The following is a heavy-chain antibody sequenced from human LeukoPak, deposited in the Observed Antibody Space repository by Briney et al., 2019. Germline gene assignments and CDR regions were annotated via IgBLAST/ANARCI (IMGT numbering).Heavy chain of an antibody. D-gene: IGHD4-17*01. CDR2: IYYSGST. CDR3: ASIPVTTYYFDY. Sequence: PSETLSLTCTVSGGSISSSSYYWGWIRQPPGKGLEWIGSIYYSGSTYYNPSLKSRVTISVDTSKNPFSLKLSSVTAADTAVYYCASIPVTTYYFDYWGQGTLVTVSS. CDR1: GGSISSSSYY. J-gene: IGHJ4*02. V-gene: IGHV4-39*01.